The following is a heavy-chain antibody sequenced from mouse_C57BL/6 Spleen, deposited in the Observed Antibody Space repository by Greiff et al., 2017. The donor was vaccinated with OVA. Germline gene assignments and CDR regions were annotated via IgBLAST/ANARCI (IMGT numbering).Heavy chain of an antibody. J-gene: IGHJ2*01. D-gene: IGHD1-2*01. CDR1: GYSITSGYY. CDR2: ISYDGSN. Sequence: ESGPGLVKPSQSLSLTCSVTGYSITSGYYWNWIRQFPGNKLEWMGYISYDGSNNYNPSLKNRISITRDTSKNQFFLKLNSVTTEDTATYYCAREISTALDYWGQGTTLTVSS. CDR3: AREISTALDY. V-gene: IGHV3-6*01.